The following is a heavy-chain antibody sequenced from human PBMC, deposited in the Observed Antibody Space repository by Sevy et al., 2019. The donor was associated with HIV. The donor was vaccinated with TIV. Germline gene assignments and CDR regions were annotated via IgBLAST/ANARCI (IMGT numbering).Heavy chain of an antibody. J-gene: IGHJ4*02. V-gene: IGHV3-23*01. Sequence: GGSLRLSCAASGFTFSIYAMSWVRQAPGKGLEWVSVISITGGSTYYVDSVKGRFTISRDNSNNTLYLQMNTLRAEDTAVYYCAKDRVSGTYYTGDFDYWGQGTLVTVSS. D-gene: IGHD3-10*01. CDR1: GFTFSIYA. CDR3: AKDRVSGTYYTGDFDY. CDR2: ISITGGST.